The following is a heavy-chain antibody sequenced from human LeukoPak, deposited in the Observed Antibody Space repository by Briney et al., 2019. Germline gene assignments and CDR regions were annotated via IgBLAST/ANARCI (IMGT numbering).Heavy chain of an antibody. CDR2: IYSGGST. D-gene: IGHD6-13*01. CDR1: GFTVSSNY. CDR3: ARGSHRRYSSSWYSL. V-gene: IGHV3-66*01. Sequence: GGSLRLSCAASGFTVSSNYMSWVRQAPGKGLEWVSVIYSGGSTYYADSVKGRFTISRDNSKNTLYLQMNSLRAEDTAVYYCARGSHRRYSSSWYSLWGQGTLVIVSS. J-gene: IGHJ4*02.